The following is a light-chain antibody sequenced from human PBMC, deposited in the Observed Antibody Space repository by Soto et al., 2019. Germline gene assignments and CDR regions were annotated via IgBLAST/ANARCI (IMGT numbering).Light chain of an antibody. J-gene: IGKJ3*01. CDR1: QDISNY. CDR2: DAS. V-gene: IGKV1-33*01. Sequence: DIQMTQSPSSLSASVGDRVTITCQASQDISNYLNWYQQKPGKAPKLLIYDASNLETGVPSRFSESGSRTDFTFTISSLQPEDIAIYYCQQYDNLPLTFCHGTKVDIK. CDR3: QQYDNLPLT.